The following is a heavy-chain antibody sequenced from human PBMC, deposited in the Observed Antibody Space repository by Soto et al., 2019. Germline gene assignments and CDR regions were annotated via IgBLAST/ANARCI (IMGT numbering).Heavy chain of an antibody. V-gene: IGHV3-15*07. CDR1: GFTFSNAW. CDR2: IKSKTDGGTT. CDR3: TTDNPPLCSSTSCYEGIESPGMDV. D-gene: IGHD2-2*01. Sequence: EVQLVESGGGLVKPGGSLRLSCAASGFTFSNAWMNWVRQAPGKGLEWVGRIKSKTDGGTTDYAAPVKGRFTISRDDSKNTLYLQMNSLKTEDTAVYYCTTDNPPLCSSTSCYEGIESPGMDVWGQGTTVTVSS. J-gene: IGHJ6*02.